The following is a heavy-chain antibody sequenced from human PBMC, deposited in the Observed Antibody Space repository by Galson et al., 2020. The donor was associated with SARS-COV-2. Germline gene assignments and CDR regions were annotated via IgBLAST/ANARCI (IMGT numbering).Heavy chain of an antibody. CDR2: INHRGST. J-gene: IGHJ6*03. V-gene: IGHV4-34*01. D-gene: IGHD2-2*01. CDR1: GGSFKNYY. Sequence: SETLSLTCAVYGGSFKNYYWTWIRQSPGKGLQWIGEINHRGSTNYYPSLQGRVAMSVDTSKNQFSLRLSSVTAADTAVYYCVRGAEERRIIVVVPYYYTYMDVWGGGTGHRLL. CDR3: VRGAEERRIIVVVPYYYTYMDV.